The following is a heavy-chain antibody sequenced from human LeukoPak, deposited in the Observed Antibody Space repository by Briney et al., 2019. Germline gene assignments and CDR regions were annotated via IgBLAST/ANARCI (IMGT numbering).Heavy chain of an antibody. J-gene: IGHJ4*02. CDR1: GFTFSSYD. V-gene: IGHV3-13*01. CDR3: ARARGRYYDSSGYFDY. D-gene: IGHD3-22*01. Sequence: PGGSLRLSCAASGFTFSSYDMHWVRQATGKGLEWVSAIGTAGDTYYPGSVKGRFTISRENAKNSLYLQMNSLRAGDTAVYYCARARGRYYDSSGYFDYWGQGTLVTVSS. CDR2: IGTAGDT.